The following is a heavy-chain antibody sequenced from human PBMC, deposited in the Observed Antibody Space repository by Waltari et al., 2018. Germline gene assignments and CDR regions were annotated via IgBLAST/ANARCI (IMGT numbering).Heavy chain of an antibody. V-gene: IGHV4-61*02. J-gene: IGHJ5*02. Sequence: QVQLQESGPGLVKPSQTLSLTCTVSGGSISSGSYYWSWIRQPAGKGLEWIGRIYTSGSTNYNPSLKSRVTISVDTSKNQFSLKLSSVTAADTAVYYCARAYYGSGAADPWGQGTLVTVSS. CDR1: GGSISSGSYY. CDR3: ARAYYGSGAADP. D-gene: IGHD3-10*01. CDR2: IYTSGST.